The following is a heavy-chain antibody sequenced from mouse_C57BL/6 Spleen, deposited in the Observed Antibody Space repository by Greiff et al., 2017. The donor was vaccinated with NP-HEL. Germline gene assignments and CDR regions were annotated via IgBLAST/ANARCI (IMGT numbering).Heavy chain of an antibody. CDR1: GFSLTSYG. Sequence: VQLQQSGPGLVQPSQSLSITCTVSGFSLTSYGVHWVRQSPGKGLEWLGVIWSGGSTDYNAALISRLRISKDNSKSHVFFKMNRLQADDTAIYYCARSDYGYDVIWAMDYWDQGTSVTVSS. CDR2: IWSGGST. J-gene: IGHJ4*01. D-gene: IGHD2-2*01. CDR3: ARSDYGYDVIWAMDY. V-gene: IGHV2-2*01.